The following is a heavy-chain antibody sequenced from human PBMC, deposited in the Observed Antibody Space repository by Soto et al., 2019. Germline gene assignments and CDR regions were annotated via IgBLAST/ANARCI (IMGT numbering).Heavy chain of an antibody. V-gene: IGHV4-59*01. CDR1: GGSISSYY. Sequence: SETLSLTCTVSGGSISSYYWSWIRQPPGKGLEWIGYIYYSGSTNYNPSLKSRVTISVDTSKNQFSLKLSSVTAADTAVYYCARVYYDILTGSGRFDPWGQGTQVTVSS. J-gene: IGHJ5*02. CDR2: IYYSGST. CDR3: ARVYYDILTGSGRFDP. D-gene: IGHD3-9*01.